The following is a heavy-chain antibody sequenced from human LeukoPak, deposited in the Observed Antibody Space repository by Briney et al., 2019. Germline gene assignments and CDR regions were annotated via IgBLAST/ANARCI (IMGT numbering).Heavy chain of an antibody. CDR1: GGSISSGSYY. D-gene: IGHD6-19*01. CDR2: IYYSGST. J-gene: IGHJ3*02. Sequence: PSETLSLTCTVSGGSISSGSYYWSWIRQPPGKGLEWIGYIYYSGSTNYNPSLKSRVTISVDTSKTQFSLKLSSVTAADTAVYYCASSQGIAVAGIPNAFDIWGQGTMVTVSS. V-gene: IGHV4-61*01. CDR3: ASSQGIAVAGIPNAFDI.